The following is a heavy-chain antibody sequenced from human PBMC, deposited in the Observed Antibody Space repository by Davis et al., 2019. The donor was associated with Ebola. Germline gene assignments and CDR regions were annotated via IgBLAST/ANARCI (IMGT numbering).Heavy chain of an antibody. CDR1: GYTFTSYG. D-gene: IGHD3-10*01. J-gene: IGHJ6*02. CDR3: ARDRRITMVRGVIIEDYYYGMDV. V-gene: IGHV1-18*01. CDR2: ISAYNSNT. Sequence: ASVKVSCKASGYTFTSYGISWVRQAPGQGLEWMGWISAYNSNTNYAQKFQGWVTMTRDTSISTAYMELSRLRSDDPAVYYCARDRRITMVRGVIIEDYYYGMDVWGQGTTVTVSS.